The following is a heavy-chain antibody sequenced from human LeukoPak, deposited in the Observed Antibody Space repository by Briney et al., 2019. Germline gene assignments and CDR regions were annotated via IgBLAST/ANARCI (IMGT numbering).Heavy chain of an antibody. CDR3: ARERKDDYVWGSYRSFIDY. CDR2: ISAYNGNT. CDR1: GYTFTNYD. V-gene: IGHV1-18*01. Sequence: GESLKISCKASGYTFTNYDISWVRQAPGQGLEWMGWISAYNGNTDYAQKLQGRVTMTTDTSTSTAYMEMRSLRSDDTAVYYCARERKDDYVWGSYRSFIDYWGQGTLVSVSS. J-gene: IGHJ4*02. D-gene: IGHD3-16*02.